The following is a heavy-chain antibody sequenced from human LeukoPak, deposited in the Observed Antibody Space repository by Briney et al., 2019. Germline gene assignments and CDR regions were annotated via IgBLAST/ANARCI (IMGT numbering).Heavy chain of an antibody. CDR1: GFTFNTYP. D-gene: IGHD1-1*01. J-gene: IGHJ4*02. Sequence: PGGSLRLSCTASGFTFNTYPMHWVLQAPGKGLLWVSRVYSDGSDSRHADSVKGRFTISRDNAKNTLYLQMNSLRVEDTAVYYCTRGANWAFDYWGQGTLVTVSS. V-gene: IGHV3-74*01. CDR2: VYSDGSDS. CDR3: TRGANWAFDY.